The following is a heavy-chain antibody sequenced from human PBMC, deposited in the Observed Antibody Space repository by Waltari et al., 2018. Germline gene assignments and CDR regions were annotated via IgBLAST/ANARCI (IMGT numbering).Heavy chain of an antibody. Sequence: QVQLQQSGPGLVKPSQTLSLTCAISGDSVSSNSAAWNWIRQSPSRGLEWLGRTYYRSKGYNDYAVSVKSRITINPDTSKNQFSLQLNSVTPEDTAVYYCAREDYDFWSGSPSGYYFDYWGQGTLVTVSS. CDR3: AREDYDFWSGSPSGYYFDY. CDR2: TYYRSKGYN. J-gene: IGHJ4*02. CDR1: GDSVSSNSAA. V-gene: IGHV6-1*01. D-gene: IGHD3-3*01.